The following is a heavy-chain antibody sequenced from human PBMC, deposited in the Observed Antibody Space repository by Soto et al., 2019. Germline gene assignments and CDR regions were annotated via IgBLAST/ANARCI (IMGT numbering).Heavy chain of an antibody. D-gene: IGHD3-10*01. J-gene: IGHJ6*02. V-gene: IGHV1-69*06. CDR2: SIPIFGTA. Sequence: QVQLVQSGAEVKKPGSSVKVSCKASGGTFSSYAISWVRQAPGQGLEWMGGSIPIFGTANYAQKFQGRVTITADKSTSTAYMELSSLRSEDTAVYYCAREPSITMVRGAKGPHYYYGMDVWGQGTTVTVSS. CDR1: GGTFSSYA. CDR3: AREPSITMVRGAKGPHYYYGMDV.